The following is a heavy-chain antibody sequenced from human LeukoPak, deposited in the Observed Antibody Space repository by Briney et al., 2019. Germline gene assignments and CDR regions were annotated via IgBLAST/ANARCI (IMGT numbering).Heavy chain of an antibody. Sequence: GGSLRLSCAASGFTFSSYEMNWVRQAPGKGLEWVAYITSSGRIIYYADSVKGRFTISRDNTKNSLYLQMNSLRAEDTAVYYCASSSGWYGYYYGMDVWGQGTTVTVSS. D-gene: IGHD6-19*01. CDR1: GFTFSSYE. J-gene: IGHJ6*02. CDR2: ITSSGRII. CDR3: ASSSGWYGYYYGMDV. V-gene: IGHV3-48*03.